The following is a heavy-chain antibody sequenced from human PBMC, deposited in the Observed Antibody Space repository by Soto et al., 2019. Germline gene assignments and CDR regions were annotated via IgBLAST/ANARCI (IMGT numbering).Heavy chain of an antibody. CDR1: GFTFSSYG. V-gene: IGHV3-30*18. D-gene: IGHD2-15*01. CDR2: ISDDGSNK. CDR3: AKDPLDGSWLGVYGYDGMDV. J-gene: IGHJ6*02. Sequence: QVQLVESGGGVVQPGRSLRLSCAASGFTFSSYGMHWVRQAPGKGLEWVAVISDDGSNKYYADSVQGRFTISRDNSKNTLYLQMESRRAEDTAVYYCAKDPLDGSWLGVYGYDGMDVWGQGTTVTVSS.